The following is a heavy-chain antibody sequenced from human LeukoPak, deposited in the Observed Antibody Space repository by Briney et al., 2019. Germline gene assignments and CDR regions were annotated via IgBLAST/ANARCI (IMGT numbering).Heavy chain of an antibody. CDR2: IWYDGSNK. D-gene: IGHD2-15*01. CDR3: ARDLGYCSGGSCYYDAFDI. Sequence: GRSLRLSCAASGFTFSSYGMHCVRQAPGKGLEWVAVIWYDGSNKYYADSVKGRFTISRDNSKNTLYLQMNGLRAEDTAVYYCARDLGYCSGGSCYYDAFDIWGQGTMVTVSS. CDR1: GFTFSSYG. J-gene: IGHJ3*02. V-gene: IGHV3-33*01.